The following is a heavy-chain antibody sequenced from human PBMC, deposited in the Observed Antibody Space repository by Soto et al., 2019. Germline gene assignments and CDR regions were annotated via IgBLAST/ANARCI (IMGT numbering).Heavy chain of an antibody. Sequence: QVQLVQSGAEVKKPGASVKVSCKASGYTFTSYGISWVRQAPGQGLERMGWISADNGNTKYAQQLQGRVTMTTDTPTSTAYMELRSLRSDDTAVYFCATRAPPIHVWGQGTTVTVSS. V-gene: IGHV1-18*01. CDR1: GYTFTSYG. CDR2: ISADNGNT. J-gene: IGHJ6*02. CDR3: ATRAPPIHV.